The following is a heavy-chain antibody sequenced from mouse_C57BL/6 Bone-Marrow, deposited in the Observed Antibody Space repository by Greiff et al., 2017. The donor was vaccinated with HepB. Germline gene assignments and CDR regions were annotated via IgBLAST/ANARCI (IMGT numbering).Heavy chain of an antibody. J-gene: IGHJ4*01. Sequence: EVQLQESGPSLVRPSQTLSLTCTVTGFSINSDCYWIWIRQFPGNKLEYIGYTFYSGFTYYNPSLESRTYITRDTSKNQFSLKLSSVTTEDTATYCCARVDNSPYYYAMDYWGQGTSVTVSS. CDR1: GFSINSDCY. CDR3: ARVDNSPYYYAMDY. D-gene: IGHD2-12*01. CDR2: TFYSGFT. V-gene: IGHV3-3*01.